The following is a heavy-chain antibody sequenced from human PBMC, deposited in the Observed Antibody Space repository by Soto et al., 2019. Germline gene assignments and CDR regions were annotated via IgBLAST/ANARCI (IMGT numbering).Heavy chain of an antibody. D-gene: IGHD2-15*01. V-gene: IGHV3-30*04. Sequence: GGSLRLSCAASGFTFSSYAMHWVRQAPGKGLEWVAVISYDGSNKYYADSVKGRFTISRDNAKNTLYLQMNSLRAEDTAVYYCVRTSLVVAAATREDYWGQGTLVTVSS. CDR2: ISYDGSNK. J-gene: IGHJ4*02. CDR3: VRTSLVVAAATREDY. CDR1: GFTFSSYA.